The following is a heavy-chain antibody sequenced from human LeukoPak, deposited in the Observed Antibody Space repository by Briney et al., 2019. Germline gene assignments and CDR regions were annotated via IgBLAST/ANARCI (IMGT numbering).Heavy chain of an antibody. D-gene: IGHD2/OR15-2a*01. V-gene: IGHV4-59*01. Sequence: SETLSLTCSVSGGSTSSYYWSWIRQPPGKGLEWIGYIYHSGSTNYNPSLKSRVTISADTSKNQVSLKLNSVTPADTAVYYCARGTTFEDYYYYMDVWGKGTTVTVSS. CDR2: IYHSGST. J-gene: IGHJ6*03. CDR1: GGSTSSYY. CDR3: ARGTTFEDYYYYMDV.